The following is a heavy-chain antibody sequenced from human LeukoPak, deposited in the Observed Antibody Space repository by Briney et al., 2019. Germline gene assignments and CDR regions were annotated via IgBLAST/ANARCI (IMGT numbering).Heavy chain of an antibody. CDR2: ICFDGGNK. V-gene: IGHV3-33*01. CDR3: ARGRGSYRNFDWFAP. CDR1: GFTFSSYG. D-gene: IGHD1-26*01. Sequence: PGGSLRLSCAASGFTFSSYGMHWVRQAPGKGLEWVAVICFDGGNKYYADSVKGRFTISRDSSKNTLDLQMNSLRAEDTAVYYCARGRGSYRNFDWFAPWGQGTLVTVSS. J-gene: IGHJ5*02.